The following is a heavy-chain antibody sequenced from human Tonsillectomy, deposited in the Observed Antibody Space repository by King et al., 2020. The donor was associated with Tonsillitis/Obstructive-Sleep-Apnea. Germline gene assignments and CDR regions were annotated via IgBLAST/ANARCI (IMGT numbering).Heavy chain of an antibody. CDR2: IYYSGST. CDR3: ARHCDYCGPFYY. Sequence: LQLQESGPGLVKPSETLSLTCTVSGGSISSSSYYWGWIRQPPGKGLEWIGSIYYSGSTYYNPSLKSRVTISVDTSKNQFSLKLSSVTAADTAVYYCARHCDYCGPFYYWGQGTLVTVSS. D-gene: IGHD3-10*01. CDR1: GGSISSSSYY. V-gene: IGHV4-39*01. J-gene: IGHJ4*02.